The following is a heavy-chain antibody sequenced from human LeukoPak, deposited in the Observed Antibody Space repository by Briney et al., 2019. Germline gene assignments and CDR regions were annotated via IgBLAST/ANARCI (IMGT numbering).Heavy chain of an antibody. CDR2: INPNSGGT. CDR1: GYTFTGYY. V-gene: IGHV1-2*02. CDR3: VRDEVDIVRVVSPRQRHSYFYYYMDV. D-gene: IGHD2-2*03. Sequence: GSVKVSCKASGYTFTGYYMHWVRQAPGQGLEWMGWINPNSGGTNYAQKFQGRVTMTRDTSISTAYMELSSLRSEDMVVYSCVRDEVDIVRVVSPRQRHSYFYYYMDVWGKGTTVTVSS. J-gene: IGHJ6*03.